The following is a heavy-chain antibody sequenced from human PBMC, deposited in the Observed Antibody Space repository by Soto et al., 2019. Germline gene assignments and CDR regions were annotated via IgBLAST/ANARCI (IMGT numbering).Heavy chain of an antibody. CDR3: ARDIWGVAPRPYFDC. J-gene: IGHJ4*02. V-gene: IGHV3-23*01. D-gene: IGHD6-13*01. Sequence: EVQLLESGGGLVQPGGSLRLSCAASGFIFSSYAMSWVRQAPGKGLDWVSSISGSGTSTFYADSVKGRFTISRDKAKNTLYLQMNSLGAEDMATYYCARDIWGVAPRPYFDCWGQGTLVTVSS. CDR1: GFIFSSYA. CDR2: ISGSGTST.